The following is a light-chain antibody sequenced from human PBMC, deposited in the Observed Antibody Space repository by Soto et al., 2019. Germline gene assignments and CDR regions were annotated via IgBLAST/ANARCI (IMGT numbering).Light chain of an antibody. CDR2: AAS. CDR1: QGISSY. J-gene: IGKJ4*01. V-gene: IGKV1-9*01. CDR3: QQLNSYPLT. Sequence: IQLTQSAASLSASLGDRVTTTWRASQGISSYLAWYQQKPGKAPKLLIYAASTLQSGVPSRFSGSGYGTDFNLTISSLQTEDFATYYCQQLNSYPLTFGGGTKVDI.